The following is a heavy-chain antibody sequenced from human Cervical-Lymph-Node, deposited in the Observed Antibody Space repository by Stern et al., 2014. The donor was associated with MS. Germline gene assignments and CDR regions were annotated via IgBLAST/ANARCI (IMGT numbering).Heavy chain of an antibody. CDR3: ARGRGRFMALFDS. D-gene: IGHD3-3*01. CDR1: GYSFSNYY. J-gene: IGHJ4*02. V-gene: IGHV1-2*02. Sequence: QVQLVQSGAEVKKPGASAKVSCKASGYSFSNYYVHWVRLAPGQGLEWGGWINPNSGGTNLAQKFQGRVTMTRETSISTAYMELTWLRSDDTAVYYCARGRGRFMALFDSWGQGTLVTVSS. CDR2: INPNSGGT.